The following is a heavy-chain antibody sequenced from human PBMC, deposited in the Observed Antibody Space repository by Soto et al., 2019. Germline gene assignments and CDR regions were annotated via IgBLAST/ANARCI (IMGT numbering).Heavy chain of an antibody. J-gene: IGHJ6*02. CDR2: IFSNDEK. V-gene: IGHV2-26*01. CDR3: AHSRSGVVVPAALHYYYYGMDV. CDR1: GFSLSNARMG. D-gene: IGHD2-2*01. Sequence: SGPTLVKPTETLTLTCTVSGFSLSNARMGVSWIRQPPGKALEWLAHIFSNDEKSYSTSLKSRLTISKDTSKSQVVLTMTNMDPVDTATYYCAHSRSGVVVPAALHYYYYGMDVWGQGTTVTVSS.